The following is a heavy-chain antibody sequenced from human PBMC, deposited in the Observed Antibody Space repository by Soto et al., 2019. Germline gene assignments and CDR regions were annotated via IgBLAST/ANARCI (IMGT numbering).Heavy chain of an antibody. J-gene: IGHJ2*01. CDR3: ASQTVVAHWYFDL. D-gene: IGHD2-15*01. CDR2: IYYSGST. V-gene: IGHV4-31*03. Sequence: QVQLQESGPGLVKPSQTLSLTCTVSGGSISSGGYYWSWIRQHPGKGLEWIGYIYYSGSTYYNPSLKSRVTISVDTSKNQFSLKLSYVTAADTAVYYCASQTVVAHWYFDLWGRGTLVTVSS. CDR1: GGSISSGGYY.